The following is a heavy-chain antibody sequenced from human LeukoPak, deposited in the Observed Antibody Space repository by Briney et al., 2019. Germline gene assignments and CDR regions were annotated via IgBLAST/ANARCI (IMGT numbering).Heavy chain of an antibody. CDR1: GVIFDDYA. Sequence: GRSLRLSCAASGVIFDDYAMQWVRQVPGKGLEWVSGSSWNSDRIGYADSVKGRFTISRDNAKNSLYLQMNSLRAEDTAVYYCARLAKDTVMGPYFDYWGQGTLVTVSS. D-gene: IGHD5-18*01. J-gene: IGHJ4*02. V-gene: IGHV3-9*01. CDR2: SSWNSDRI. CDR3: ARLAKDTVMGPYFDY.